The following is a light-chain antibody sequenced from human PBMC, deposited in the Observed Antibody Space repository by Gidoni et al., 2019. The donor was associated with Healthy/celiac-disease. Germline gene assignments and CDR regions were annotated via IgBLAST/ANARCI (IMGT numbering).Light chain of an antibody. CDR1: QSVLYSSNNKNY. CDR2: WAS. V-gene: IGKV4-1*01. CDR3: QQYYSTPMYT. J-gene: IGKJ2*01. Sequence: VMTQSPDSLAVSLGERATINWKSSQSVLYSSNNKNYLAWYQQKPRQPPKLLIYWASTRESGVPDRFSGSGSGTDFTLTISSLQAEDVAVYYCQQYYSTPMYTFGQGTKLEIK.